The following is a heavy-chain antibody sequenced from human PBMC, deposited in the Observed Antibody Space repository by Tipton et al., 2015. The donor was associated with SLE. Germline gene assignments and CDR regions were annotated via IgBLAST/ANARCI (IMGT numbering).Heavy chain of an antibody. CDR3: AREIVWVAGYDAFDI. D-gene: IGHD6-19*01. V-gene: IGHV4-4*07. Sequence: TLSLTCPVSGGSISSYYWSWFRQPAGKGLEWIGRIYTSGSTNYNPSLKSRVTMSVDTSNNQFSLKLSSVTAADTAVYYCAREIVWVAGYDAFDIWGQGTMVTVSS. J-gene: IGHJ3*02. CDR2: IYTSGST. CDR1: GGSISSYY.